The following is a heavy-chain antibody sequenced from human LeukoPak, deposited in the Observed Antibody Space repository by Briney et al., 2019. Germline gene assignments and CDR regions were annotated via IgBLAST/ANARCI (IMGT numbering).Heavy chain of an antibody. J-gene: IGHJ6*02. Sequence: SETLSLTCTVSGGSISSYYWSWIRQPAGKGLEWIGRIYTSGGTNYNPSLKSRVTMSVDTSKNQFSLKLSSVTAADTAVYYCARTLIGYCSGGSCYSNYYYYGMDVWGQGTMVTVSS. CDR1: GGSISSYY. V-gene: IGHV4-4*07. D-gene: IGHD2-15*01. CDR2: IYTSGGT. CDR3: ARTLIGYCSGGSCYSNYYYYGMDV.